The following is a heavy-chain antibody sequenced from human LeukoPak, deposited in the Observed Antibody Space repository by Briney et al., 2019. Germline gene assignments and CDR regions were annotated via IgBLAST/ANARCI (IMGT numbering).Heavy chain of an antibody. V-gene: IGHV4-61*02. CDR1: VYSLSSGYY. CDR3: ARCDYDFWSGPYWIDP. Sequence: SETLSLTCTVSVYSLSSGYYWSWIRQPAGKGLEWTGRIYTSGSTNYTPSLRRGDTISVDTSKNQFSLNLSSVTAADTAVYICARCDYDFWSGPYWIDPWGQGTLVTASS. J-gene: IGHJ5*02. CDR2: IYTSGST. D-gene: IGHD3-3*01.